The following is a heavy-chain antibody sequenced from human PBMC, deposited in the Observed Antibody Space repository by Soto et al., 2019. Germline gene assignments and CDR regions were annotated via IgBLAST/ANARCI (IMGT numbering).Heavy chain of an antibody. J-gene: IGHJ6*02. CDR1: GLTFSPYA. CDR3: AKDRGDISMVTGHYSYGMDV. Sequence: GGSLRLSCAASGLTFSPYAMNWVRQAPGKGLEWVAAISGTGGTSYYADSVRGRFTISRDNSKNTLYLQMNSLRADDTAVYYCAKDRGDISMVTGHYSYGMDVWGQGTTVPVSS. V-gene: IGHV3-23*01. D-gene: IGHD5-18*01. CDR2: ISGTGGTS.